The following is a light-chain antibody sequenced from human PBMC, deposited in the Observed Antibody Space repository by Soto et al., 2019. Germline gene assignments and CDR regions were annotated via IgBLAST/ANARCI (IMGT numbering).Light chain of an antibody. CDR2: DVT. CDR1: SSDVGLYNY. V-gene: IGLV2-11*01. Sequence: QSALTQPRSVSGSPGQSVTISCTGTSSDVGLYNYVSWYLQHPGKGPKLIIYDVTWRPSGVPDRFSGSKSGNTASLTISGLQAEDEADYYCCSYAGNYIWLFGGGTQLTVL. J-gene: IGLJ3*02. CDR3: CSYAGNYIWL.